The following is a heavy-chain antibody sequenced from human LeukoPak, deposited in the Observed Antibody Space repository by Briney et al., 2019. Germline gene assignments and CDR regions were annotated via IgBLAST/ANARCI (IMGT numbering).Heavy chain of an antibody. CDR2: IYYSGST. Sequence: PSETLSLTCAVSGGSISSGGYSWSWIRQPPGKGLEWIGYIYYSGSTYYNPYLKSRVTISVDTSKNQFSLKLSSVTAADAAVYYCARGPVTTLRYYFDYWGQGTLVTVSS. CDR3: ARGPVTTLRYYFDY. CDR1: GGSISSGGYS. J-gene: IGHJ4*02. V-gene: IGHV4-30-4*07. D-gene: IGHD4-17*01.